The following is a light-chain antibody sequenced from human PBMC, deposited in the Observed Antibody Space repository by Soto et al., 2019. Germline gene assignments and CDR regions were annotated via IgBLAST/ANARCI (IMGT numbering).Light chain of an antibody. J-gene: IGKJ1*01. CDR1: RSISLF. Sequence: DIQMTQSPSSLSASVGDTVTITCRASRSISLFLNWYQQKPGKAPKLLIYAASTLQSGVPSRFSGNGSGTDFTLTISSLQPEDFATYYCHQTDTITETFGQGTKVEIK. V-gene: IGKV1-39*01. CDR2: AAS. CDR3: HQTDTITET.